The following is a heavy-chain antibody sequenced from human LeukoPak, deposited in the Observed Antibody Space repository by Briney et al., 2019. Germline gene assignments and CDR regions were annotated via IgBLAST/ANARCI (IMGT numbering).Heavy chain of an antibody. CDR2: ISTDGRFT. J-gene: IGHJ4*02. CDR3: ARDFLHSPNCPGC. V-gene: IGHV3-74*01. Sequence: GGSLRLSCAASGFTFSNYWMHWVRLAPGKGPMWVSRISTDGRFTSYADSVKGRFTISRDNAEITLYLHMSSLRAEDTALYYCARDFLHSPNCPGCWGQGTLVTVSS. CDR1: GFTFSNYW. D-gene: IGHD1-1*01.